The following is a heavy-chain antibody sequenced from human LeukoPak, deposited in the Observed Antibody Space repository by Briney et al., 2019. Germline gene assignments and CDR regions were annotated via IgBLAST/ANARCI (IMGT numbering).Heavy chain of an antibody. V-gene: IGHV5-51*01. Sequence: VEYLKISGKGSGYSFTSYWIGWVRQMSGKGLDWMGIIYPGDSDTRYSPSFQGQVTISADKSISTAYLQWSSLKASDTAMYYCARSDIGILTGCLDYWGQGTLVTVSS. CDR3: ARSDIGILTGCLDY. CDR2: IYPGDSDT. CDR1: GYSFTSYW. D-gene: IGHD3-9*01. J-gene: IGHJ4*02.